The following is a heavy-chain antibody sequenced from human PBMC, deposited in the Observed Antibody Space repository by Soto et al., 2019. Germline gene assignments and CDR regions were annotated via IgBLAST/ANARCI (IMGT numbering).Heavy chain of an antibody. D-gene: IGHD4-17*01. Sequence: QVQLVESGGGVVQPGRSLRLSCAASGFTFSSYGRHWVRQAPGKGLEWVAVIWYDGSNKYYADSVKGRFTISRDNSKNTLYLQMNSLRAEDTAVYYCARGIAATVNGGYFDYWGQGTLVTVSS. CDR3: ARGIAATVNGGYFDY. J-gene: IGHJ4*02. CDR2: IWYDGSNK. V-gene: IGHV3-33*01. CDR1: GFTFSSYG.